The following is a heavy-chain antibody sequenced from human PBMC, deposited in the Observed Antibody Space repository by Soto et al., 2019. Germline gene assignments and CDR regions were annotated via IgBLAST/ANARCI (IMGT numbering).Heavy chain of an antibody. Sequence: GGSLRLSCAASGFTVSSNYMSWVRQAPGKGLEWVSVIYSGGSTYYADSVKGRFTISRHNSKNTLYLQMNSLRAEDTALCYCARDGIGGTAFRGFLDYWGQGTLVTVSS. J-gene: IGHJ4*02. D-gene: IGHD1-1*01. CDR1: GFTVSSNY. V-gene: IGHV3-53*04. CDR2: IYSGGST. CDR3: ARDGIGGTAFRGFLDY.